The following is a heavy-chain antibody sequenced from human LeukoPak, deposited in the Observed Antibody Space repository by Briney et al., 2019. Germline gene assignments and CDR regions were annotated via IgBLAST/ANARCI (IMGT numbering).Heavy chain of an antibody. CDR2: IYSGGST. J-gene: IGHJ4*02. Sequence: GGSLRLSCAASGFTVSSNYMSWVRQAPGKGLEWVSVIYSGGSTYYADSVKGRFTISRDNSKNTLYLQMNGLRAEDTAVYYCARLTSSACFDYWGQGTLVTVSS. V-gene: IGHV3-66*01. D-gene: IGHD2-2*01. CDR1: GFTVSSNY. CDR3: ARLTSSACFDY.